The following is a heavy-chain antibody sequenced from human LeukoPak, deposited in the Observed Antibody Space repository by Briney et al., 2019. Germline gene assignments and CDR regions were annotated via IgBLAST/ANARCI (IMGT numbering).Heavy chain of an antibody. CDR3: ARAAAAGILLH. J-gene: IGHJ4*02. CDR1: GFTISNNY. D-gene: IGHD6-13*01. V-gene: IGHV3-53*01. Sequence: GGSLRLSRAASGFTISNNYMNWVRQAPGKGLEWVSVIYSGGSTYYADSVKGRFTISRDNSKNTLYLQMNSLRAEDTAVYYCARAAAAGILLHWGQGTLVTVSS. CDR2: IYSGGST.